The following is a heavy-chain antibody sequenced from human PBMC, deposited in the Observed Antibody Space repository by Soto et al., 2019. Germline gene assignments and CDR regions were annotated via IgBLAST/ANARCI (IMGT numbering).Heavy chain of an antibody. D-gene: IGHD3-10*01. J-gene: IGHJ6*02. V-gene: IGHV1-2*04. CDR2: INPNSGGT. CDR3: ARQNNYYGSGSYLPYDYYGMDV. Sequence: PAEVSCKASGYTFTGYYMHWVRQAPGQGLEWMGWINPNSGGTNYAQKFQGWVTMTRDTSISTAYMELSRLRSDDTAVYYCARQNNYYGSGSYLPYDYYGMDVWGQGTTVTVSS. CDR1: GYTFTGYY.